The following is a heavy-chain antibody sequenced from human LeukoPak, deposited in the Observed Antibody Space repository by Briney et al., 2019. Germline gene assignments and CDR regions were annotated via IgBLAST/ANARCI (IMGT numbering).Heavy chain of an antibody. D-gene: IGHD3-10*01. CDR3: ARGPNITSYYGSGSYYKPTYNWFDP. CDR2: IYHSGST. J-gene: IGHJ5*02. CDR1: GYSISSGYY. Sequence: SPSETLSLTCAVSGYSISSGYYWGWIRQPPGKGLEWIGSIYHSGSTYYNPSLKSRVTISVDTSKNQFSLKLSSVTAADTAMYYCARGPNITSYYGSGSYYKPTYNWFDPWGQGTLVTVSS. V-gene: IGHV4-38-2*01.